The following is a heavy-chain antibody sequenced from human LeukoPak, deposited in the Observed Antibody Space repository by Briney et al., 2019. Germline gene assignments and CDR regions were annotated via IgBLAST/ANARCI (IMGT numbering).Heavy chain of an antibody. CDR1: GFTFSSYS. Sequence: PGGSLRLSCAASGFTFSSYSMNWVRQAPGKGLEWVSHISSSSSTTYYADSVKGRFTISRDNAKNSLYLQMNSLRGEDTAVYYCARGDRIAARPLYFGYWGQGTLVTVSS. D-gene: IGHD6-6*01. CDR3: ARGDRIAARPLYFGY. V-gene: IGHV3-48*01. J-gene: IGHJ4*02. CDR2: ISSSSSTT.